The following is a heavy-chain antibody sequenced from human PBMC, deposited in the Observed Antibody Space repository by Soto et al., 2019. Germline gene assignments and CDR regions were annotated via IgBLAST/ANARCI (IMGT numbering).Heavy chain of an antibody. J-gene: IGHJ6*02. CDR3: ARHECVSTSCLALYYYGMDV. Sequence: GGSLRLSCAASGFSLTNFAMNWVRQVPGKGLEWAAVISYEGSNKYYADSVKGRFTISRDNSKNTLYLQMNSLRAEDTAVYYCARHECVSTSCLALYYYGMDVWGQGTTVTLSS. CDR1: GFSLTNFA. D-gene: IGHD2-2*01. V-gene: IGHV3-30-3*01. CDR2: ISYEGSNK.